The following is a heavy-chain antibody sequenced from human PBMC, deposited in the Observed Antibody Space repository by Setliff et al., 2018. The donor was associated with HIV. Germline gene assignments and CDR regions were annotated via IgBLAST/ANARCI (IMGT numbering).Heavy chain of an antibody. J-gene: IGHJ3*02. Sequence: GGSLRLSCAASGFSSSDYYMSWIRQAPGKGLEWLSYISNTRTYTNYADSVKGRFTISRDNAKNSLFLQMNSLRAEDTAVYYCARDNGVTSYRDAFDIWGQGTMVTV. V-gene: IGHV3-11*05. CDR2: ISNTRTYT. CDR3: ARDNGVTSYRDAFDI. CDR1: GFSSSDYY. D-gene: IGHD2-8*01.